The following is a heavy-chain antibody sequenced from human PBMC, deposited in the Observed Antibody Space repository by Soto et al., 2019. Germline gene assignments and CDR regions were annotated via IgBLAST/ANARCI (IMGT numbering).Heavy chain of an antibody. CDR3: ARGVRGVIIRYYGMDV. CDR2: IYYSGST. D-gene: IGHD3-10*01. J-gene: IGHJ6*02. V-gene: IGHV4-31*03. CDR1: GGSISSGGYY. Sequence: PSETLSLTCTVSGGSISSGGYYWSWIRQHPGKGLEWIGYIYYSGSTYYNPSLKSRVTISVDTSKNQFSLKLSSVTAADTAVYYCARGVRGVIIRYYGMDVWGQGTTVTVSS.